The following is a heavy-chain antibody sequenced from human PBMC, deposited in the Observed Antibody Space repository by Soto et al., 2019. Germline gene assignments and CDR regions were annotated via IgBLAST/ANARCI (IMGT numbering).Heavy chain of an antibody. J-gene: IGHJ2*01. CDR3: ARTITAAGGRRYFDL. Sequence: QVQLGESGGGLVKPGGSLRLSCAASGFTFSEYYMSWIRQAPGKALEWISYINNSSSYTNYADSVKGRFTISRDKAKNSLYLQMNSLRAEDTDVYFCARTITAAGGRRYFDLWGRGTLIPISS. D-gene: IGHD6-13*01. CDR1: GFTFSEYY. V-gene: IGHV3-11*06. CDR2: INNSSSYT.